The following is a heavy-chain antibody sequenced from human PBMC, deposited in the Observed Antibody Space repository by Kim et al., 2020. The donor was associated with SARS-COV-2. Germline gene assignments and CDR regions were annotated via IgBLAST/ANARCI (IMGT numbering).Heavy chain of an antibody. J-gene: IGHJ4*02. D-gene: IGHD6-13*01. Sequence: ADTLKGRLTISRDNAKNSLYRQMNSLRADDTAVYYCARVSLGSSSWYYFDYWGQGTLVTVSS. CDR3: ARVSLGSSSWYYFDY. V-gene: IGHV3-11*05.